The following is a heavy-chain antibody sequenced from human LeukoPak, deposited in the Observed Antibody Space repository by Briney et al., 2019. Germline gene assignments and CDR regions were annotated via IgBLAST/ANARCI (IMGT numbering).Heavy chain of an antibody. D-gene: IGHD3-10*01. J-gene: IGHJ5*02. CDR2: ISYDGSNK. CDR3: ARGYGSGSYDLNP. CDR1: GFTFSNYA. Sequence: PGRSLRLSCAASGFTFSNYAMHWVRQAPGKGLKWVAVISYDGSNKYYADSVKGRFTISRDNSKNTLYLQMNSLRAEDTAVYYCARGYGSGSYDLNPWGQGTLVTVSS. V-gene: IGHV3-30*04.